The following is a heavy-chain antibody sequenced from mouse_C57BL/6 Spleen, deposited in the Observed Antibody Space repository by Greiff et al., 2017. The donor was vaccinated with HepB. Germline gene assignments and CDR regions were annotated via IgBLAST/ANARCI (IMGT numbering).Heavy chain of an antibody. J-gene: IGHJ4*01. CDR1: GYAFSSYW. Sequence: VQLQQSGAELVKPGASVKISCKASGYAFSSYWMNWVKQRPGKGLEWIGQIYPGDGDTNYNGKFKGKATLTADKSSSTAYMQLSSLTSEDSAVYFCARLDDGYYSGGCMDYWGQGTSVTVSS. CDR3: ARLDDGYYSGGCMDY. CDR2: IYPGDGDT. V-gene: IGHV1-80*01. D-gene: IGHD2-3*01.